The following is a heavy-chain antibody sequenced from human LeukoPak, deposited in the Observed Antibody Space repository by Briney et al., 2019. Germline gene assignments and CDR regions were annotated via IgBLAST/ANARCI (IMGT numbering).Heavy chain of an antibody. D-gene: IGHD1-26*01. J-gene: IGHJ6*03. CDR2: ISSSSSTI. CDR3: ARVEVGATMVYYYYMDV. Sequence: GGSLRLSCAASGVTFSSYSMNWVRQAPGKGLEWVSYISSSSSTIYYADSVKGRITISRDNAKNSLYLQMNSLRAEDTAVYYCARVEVGATMVYYYYMDVWGKGTTVTVSS. CDR1: GVTFSSYS. V-gene: IGHV3-48*04.